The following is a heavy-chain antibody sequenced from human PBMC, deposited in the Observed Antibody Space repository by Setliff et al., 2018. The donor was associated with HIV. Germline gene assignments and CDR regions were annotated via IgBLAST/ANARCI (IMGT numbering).Heavy chain of an antibody. CDR2: INHSGST. CDR1: GGSFSGSY. CDR3: ARGPPAEDYYYYMDV. Sequence: SETLSLTCAVHGGSFSGSYWGWIRQPPGKGLEWIGEINHSGSTNYNPSLKSRVTISVDTSKRQFSLNLTSVTAADTAVYYCARGPPAEDYYYYMDVWDKGTTVTVSS. J-gene: IGHJ6*03. V-gene: IGHV4-34*01.